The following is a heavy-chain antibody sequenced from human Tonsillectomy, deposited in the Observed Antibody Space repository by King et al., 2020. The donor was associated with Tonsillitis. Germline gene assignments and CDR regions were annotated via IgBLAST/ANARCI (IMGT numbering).Heavy chain of an antibody. J-gene: IGHJ4*02. CDR1: GGSISSGGYS. D-gene: IGHD3-22*01. Sequence: VQLQESGPGLVKPSQTLSLTCAVSGGSISSGGYSWSWIRQPPGKGLEWIGYSYYNGNTYYNPSLKSRLTISVDTSKNQFSLRLTSVTAADSAVYYCARAHSRGYFYYWGQGTLVTVSS. CDR3: ARAHSRGYFYY. V-gene: IGHV4-30-4*07. CDR2: SYYNGNT.